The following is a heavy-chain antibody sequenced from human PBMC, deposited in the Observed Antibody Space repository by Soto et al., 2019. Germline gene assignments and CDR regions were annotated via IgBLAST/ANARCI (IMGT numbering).Heavy chain of an antibody. CDR3: AASIAVAGGGIDAFDI. Sequence: GGSLRLSCAASGFTFSSYSMNWVRQAPGKGLEWVSYISSSSSTIYYADSVKGRSTISRDNAKNSLYLQMNSLRDEDTAVYYCAASIAVAGGGIDAFDIWGQGTMVTVSS. J-gene: IGHJ3*02. CDR2: ISSSSSTI. D-gene: IGHD6-19*01. CDR1: GFTFSSYS. V-gene: IGHV3-48*02.